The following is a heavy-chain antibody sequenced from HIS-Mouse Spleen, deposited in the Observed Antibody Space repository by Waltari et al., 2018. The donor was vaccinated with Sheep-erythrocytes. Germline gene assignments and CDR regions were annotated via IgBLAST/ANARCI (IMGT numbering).Heavy chain of an antibody. Sequence: EVQLVESGGGLVKPGGSLRLSCAASGFTFSSYSMNWVRQAPGKGVEWDSAISSSISYIYYADSVKGRFTIPRDNAKNSLYLQMNSLRAEDTAVYYCSRVASGATFDYWGQGTLVTVSS. CDR1: GFTFSSYS. J-gene: IGHJ4*02. CDR3: SRVASGATFDY. CDR2: ISSSISYI. D-gene: IGHD1-26*01. V-gene: IGHV3-21*01.